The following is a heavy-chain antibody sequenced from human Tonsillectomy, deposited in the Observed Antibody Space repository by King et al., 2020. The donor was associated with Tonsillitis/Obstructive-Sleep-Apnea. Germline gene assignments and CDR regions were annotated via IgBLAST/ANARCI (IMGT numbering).Heavy chain of an antibody. CDR3: ARDHYGGNLFDY. Sequence: VQLVESGGGVVQPGRSLRLSCAASGFTFSSYAMHWVRQAPGKGLEWVAFISYDGSNKYYADSVKGRFTISGDNSKNTLYLQMNSLRAEDTAVYYCARDHYGGNLFDYWGQGTLVTVSS. V-gene: IGHV3-30*04. J-gene: IGHJ4*02. CDR1: GFTFSSYA. D-gene: IGHD4-23*01. CDR2: ISYDGSNK.